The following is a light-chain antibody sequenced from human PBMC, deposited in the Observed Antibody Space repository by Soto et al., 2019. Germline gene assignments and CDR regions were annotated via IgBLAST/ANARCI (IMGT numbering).Light chain of an antibody. V-gene: IGKV3-11*01. J-gene: IGKJ5*01. CDR3: QQRYNWPPIT. CDR2: DAS. CDR1: QSVTTQ. Sequence: EIVLTQSPATLSFFPGERATLSCRASQSVTTQLAWYQQKPGQAPRLLIYDASNRAAGVPARFSGSGSGADFTLTISSLEPEDSAVYYCQQRYNWPPITFGQGTRLEIK.